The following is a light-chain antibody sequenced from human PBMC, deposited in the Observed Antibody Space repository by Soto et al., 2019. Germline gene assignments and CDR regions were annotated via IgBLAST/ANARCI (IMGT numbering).Light chain of an antibody. J-gene: IGLJ3*02. CDR3: TSYITSSTLV. Sequence: QSALTQPASVSGSPGQSITFSCTGSSSDVGTYNYVSWYQQLPGKAPKLLIYEVSNRPSGVSDRFSGSKSGITASLTISGLQSEDEGDYYCTSYITSSTLVFGGGTKVTVL. V-gene: IGLV2-14*01. CDR2: EVS. CDR1: SSDVGTYNY.